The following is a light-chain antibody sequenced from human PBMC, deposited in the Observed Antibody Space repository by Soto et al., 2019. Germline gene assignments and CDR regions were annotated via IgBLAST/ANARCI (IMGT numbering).Light chain of an antibody. CDR3: QQSYSTPGGT. CDR1: QSISSY. V-gene: IGKV1-39*01. Sequence: DIQMTQSPSSLSASVGDRVTITCRASQSISSYLNWYQQKPGKAPKLLIYAASSLQSGVPSRFSRSGSGTDFTLTISSLQPEDFATYFCQQSYSTPGGTFGQGTKVEIK. J-gene: IGKJ1*01. CDR2: AAS.